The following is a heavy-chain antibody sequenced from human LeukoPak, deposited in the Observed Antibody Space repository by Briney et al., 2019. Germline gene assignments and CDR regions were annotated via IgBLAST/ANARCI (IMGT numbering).Heavy chain of an antibody. J-gene: IGHJ4*02. CDR3: ARVCSSGRCLDY. V-gene: IGHV4-38-2*02. Sequence: PSETLSLTCSVSGYSISSNYYWAWMRQPPGKGLEWIGTINHSGSTYFNPFLNSRVSVSVDTFKNQVSLRLSSVTVAETAVYYCARVCSSGRCLDYWGQGTMVTVSS. CDR1: GYSISSNYY. D-gene: IGHD2-2*01. CDR2: INHSGST.